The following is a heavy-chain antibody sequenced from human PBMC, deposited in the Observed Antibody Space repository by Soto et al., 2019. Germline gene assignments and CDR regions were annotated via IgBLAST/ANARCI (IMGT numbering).Heavy chain of an antibody. V-gene: IGHV4-61*08. D-gene: IGHD2-8*01. Sequence: SQPLSVPFTVSGGSILSGDYYWSWIRQPPGKGLEWIANIHYSGTTNYNPSLASRVTLSVDTSKNQFSLKMTSVTAADRAMYFCARYNSYAIDYWGRGTLVTVSS. CDR3: ARYNSYAIDY. CDR2: IHYSGTT. CDR1: GGSILSGDYY. J-gene: IGHJ4*02.